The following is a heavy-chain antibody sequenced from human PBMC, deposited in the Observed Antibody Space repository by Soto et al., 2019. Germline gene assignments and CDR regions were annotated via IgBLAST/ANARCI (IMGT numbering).Heavy chain of an antibody. CDR2: IDPSDSYT. J-gene: IGHJ6*02. CDR1: GYSFTSYW. CDR3: ARGPTYYYYGMDV. Sequence: PGESRKISCKGSGYSFTSYWISWVRQMPGKGLEWMGRIDPSDSYTNYSPSFQGHVTISADKSISTTYLQWSSLKASDTAMYYCARGPTYYYYGMDVWGQGTTVTVAS. V-gene: IGHV5-10-1*01.